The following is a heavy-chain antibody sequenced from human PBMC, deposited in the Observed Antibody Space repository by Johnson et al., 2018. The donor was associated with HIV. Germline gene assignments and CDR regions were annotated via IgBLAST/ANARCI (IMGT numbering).Heavy chain of an antibody. CDR2: VRYDGTNQ. Sequence: QVQLVESGGGVVQRGGSLRLSCVASGFTFSSFGMHWVRQAPGKGLEWVAFVRYDGTNQYYAASVKGRFTVSRDNSKNTLYLQMNSLRIEDTAVYYCARDRFGSGRPNAFDLWGQGTMVTVSS. D-gene: IGHD3-10*01. J-gene: IGHJ3*01. CDR3: ARDRFGSGRPNAFDL. CDR1: GFTFSSFG. V-gene: IGHV3-30*02.